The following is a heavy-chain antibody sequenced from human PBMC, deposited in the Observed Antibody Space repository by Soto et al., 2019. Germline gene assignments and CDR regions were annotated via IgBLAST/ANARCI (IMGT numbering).Heavy chain of an antibody. J-gene: IGHJ4*02. CDR3: AKVEYSSGCY. CDR2: ISGSGGST. D-gene: IGHD6-19*01. CDR1: GFTVSSYA. V-gene: IGHV3-23*01. Sequence: GGSLRLSFAASGFTVSSYAMSWVRQAPGKGLEWVSAISGSGGSTYYADSVKGRFTISRDNSKNTLYLQMNSLRAEDTAVYYCAKVEYSSGCYWGQGTLVTVSS.